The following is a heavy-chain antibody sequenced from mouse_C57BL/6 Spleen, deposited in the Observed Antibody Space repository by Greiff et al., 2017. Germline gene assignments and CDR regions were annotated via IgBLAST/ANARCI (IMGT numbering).Heavy chain of an antibody. D-gene: IGHD3-2*01. V-gene: IGHV1-19*01. J-gene: IGHJ2*01. CDR3: AKDSSGDY. CDR2: INPYNGGT. Sequence: EVQLQQSGPVLVKPGASVKMSCKASGYTFTDYYMHWVKQSHGKSLEWIGVINPYNGGTSYNQKFKGKATLSVDKSSSTAYMELNSLTSEDSAVYYWAKDSSGDYWGQGTTLRVSS. CDR1: GYTFTDYY.